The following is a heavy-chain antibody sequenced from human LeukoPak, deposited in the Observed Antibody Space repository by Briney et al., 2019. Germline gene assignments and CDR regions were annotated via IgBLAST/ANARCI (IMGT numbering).Heavy chain of an antibody. CDR3: ARTRGTVTTGYWFDP. CDR1: GGSFSGYY. D-gene: IGHD4-11*01. V-gene: IGHV4-34*01. CDR2: IYHSGST. Sequence: SETLSLTCAVYGGSFSGYYWSWVRQPPGKGLEWIGEIYHSGSTYYNPSLNSRVTMSVDRSKTQFSLRLSSVTAADTAVYFCARTRGTVTTGYWFDPWGQGTLVTVSS. J-gene: IGHJ5*02.